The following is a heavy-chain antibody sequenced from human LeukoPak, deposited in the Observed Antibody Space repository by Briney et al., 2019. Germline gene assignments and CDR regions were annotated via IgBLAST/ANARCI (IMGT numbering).Heavy chain of an antibody. CDR1: GDSVTSSY. V-gene: IGHV4-59*08. CDR3: ARLDCLIEGCYNH. Sequence: PSETLSLTCSVSGDSVTSSYWNWNRQPPGKGLEWIGYVSSDGTTNYNPSLRSRLIMSVDTAKHDISLNLTSVTAADTAIYYCARLDCLIEGCYNHWGRGTLVTVSS. J-gene: IGHJ4*02. D-gene: IGHD2-15*01. CDR2: VSSDGTT.